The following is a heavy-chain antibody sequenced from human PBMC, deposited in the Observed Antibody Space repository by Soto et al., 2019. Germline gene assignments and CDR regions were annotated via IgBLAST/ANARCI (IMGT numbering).Heavy chain of an antibody. Sequence: SETLSLTCTVSGGSITSDYSCWSWIRQPPGEGLEWIGHIFDSGTTYTNPSLRSQVTISLHTSKNQFSLTLDSVTAADTAVYYCARARNFLTGYYKGGFYYFDYWGQGTPVTVSS. CDR3: ARARNFLTGYYKGGFYYFDY. V-gene: IGHV4-30-4*02. CDR1: GGSITSDYSC. D-gene: IGHD3-9*01. J-gene: IGHJ4*02. CDR2: IFDSGTT.